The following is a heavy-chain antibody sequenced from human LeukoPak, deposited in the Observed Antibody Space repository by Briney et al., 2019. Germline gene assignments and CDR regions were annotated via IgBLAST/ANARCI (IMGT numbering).Heavy chain of an antibody. CDR3: ARAIRYDSSRGAFDI. J-gene: IGHJ3*02. V-gene: IGHV2-70*04. Sequence: SGPTLVNPTQTLTLTCTFSGFSLSTSGMRVGWIRQPPGKALEWPARIDWDDDKFYSTSLKTRLTISKDTSKNQVVLTMTNMDPVDTATYYCARAIRYDSSRGAFDIWGQGTMVTVSS. CDR2: IDWDDDK. D-gene: IGHD3-22*01. CDR1: GFSLSTSGMR.